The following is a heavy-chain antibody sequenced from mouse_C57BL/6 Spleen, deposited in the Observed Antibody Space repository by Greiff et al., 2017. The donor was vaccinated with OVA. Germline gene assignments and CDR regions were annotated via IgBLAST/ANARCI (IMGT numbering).Heavy chain of an antibody. D-gene: IGHD1-1*01. Sequence: EVQVVESEGGLVQPGSSMKLSCTASGFTFSDYYMAWVRQVPEKGLEWVANINYDGSSTYYLDSLKSRFIISRDNAKNILYLQMSSLKSEDTATYYCARKSYYYGNGYFDVWGTGTTVTVSS. CDR1: GFTFSDYY. J-gene: IGHJ1*03. CDR3: ARKSYYYGNGYFDV. V-gene: IGHV5-16*01. CDR2: INYDGSST.